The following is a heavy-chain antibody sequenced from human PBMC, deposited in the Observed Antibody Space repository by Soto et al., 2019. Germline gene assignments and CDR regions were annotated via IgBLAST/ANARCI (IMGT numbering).Heavy chain of an antibody. J-gene: IGHJ4*02. V-gene: IGHV1-18*01. D-gene: IGHD2-15*01. CDR1: GYTFTSYG. Sequence: KVSCKASGYTFTSYGISWVRQAPGQGLEWMGWIIAYNGIANYAQKLQGRVTITTDKSTSTAYMELSSLRSEDTAVYYCARGVHPVAYYFDYWGQGTLVTVSS. CDR2: IIAYNGIA. CDR3: ARGVHPVAYYFDY.